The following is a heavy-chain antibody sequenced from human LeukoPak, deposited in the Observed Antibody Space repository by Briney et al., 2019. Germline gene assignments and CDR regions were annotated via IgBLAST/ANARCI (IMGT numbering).Heavy chain of an antibody. CDR3: AKDSGSSGYPRGFDY. CDR1: GFTFSSYG. V-gene: IGHV3-30*18. D-gene: IGHD3-22*01. CDR2: ISYDGSNK. J-gene: IGHJ4*02. Sequence: PGGSLRLSCAASGFTFSSYGMHWVRQAPGKGLEWVAVISYDGSNKYYADSLKGRFTISRDNSKNTLYLQMNSLRAEDTAVYYCAKDSGSSGYPRGFDYWGQGTLVTVSS.